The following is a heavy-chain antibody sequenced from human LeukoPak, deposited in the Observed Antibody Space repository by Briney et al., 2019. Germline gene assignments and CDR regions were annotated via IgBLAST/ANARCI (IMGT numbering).Heavy chain of an antibody. CDR1: SGSISSSSYY. CDR3: ARINWGWPPLA. D-gene: IGHD7-27*01. V-gene: IGHV4-39*01. Sequence: PSETLSLTCTVSSGSISSSSYYWGWIRQPPGKGLEWIGSIYYSGSTYYNPSLKSRVTISVDTSKNQFSLKLSSVTAADTAVYYCARINWGWPPLAWGQGTPVTVSS. CDR2: IYYSGST. J-gene: IGHJ5*02.